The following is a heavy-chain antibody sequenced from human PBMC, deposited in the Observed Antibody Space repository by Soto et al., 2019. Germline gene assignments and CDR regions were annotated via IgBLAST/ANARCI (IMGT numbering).Heavy chain of an antibody. CDR3: AKAASYPFFDY. D-gene: IGHD5-18*01. J-gene: IGHJ4*02. V-gene: IGHV3-30*18. Sequence: QVQLVESGGGVVQPGRSLRLSCAASGFTFSSYGMHWVRQAPGTGLEWVAVISYDGSNKDSADSVKGRFTISRDNSKNTLYLKMNSRRAEDTAVYYCAKAASYPFFDYWGQGTLVTVSS. CDR1: GFTFSSYG. CDR2: ISYDGSNK.